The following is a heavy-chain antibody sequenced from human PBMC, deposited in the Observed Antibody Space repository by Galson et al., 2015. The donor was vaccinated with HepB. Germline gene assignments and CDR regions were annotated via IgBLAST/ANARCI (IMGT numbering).Heavy chain of an antibody. CDR1: GFTFSSYA. CDR2: ISYDGSNK. V-gene: IGHV3-30*04. D-gene: IGHD2-2*01. J-gene: IGHJ6*02. CDR3: ARGSWGITPYQYQLLSGMDV. Sequence: SLRLSCAASGFTFSSYAMHWVRQAPGKGLEWVALISYDGSNKYYADSVKGRFTISRDNSKNTLYLQMNSLRAEDTALYYCARGSWGITPYQYQLLSGMDVWGQGTTVTVSS.